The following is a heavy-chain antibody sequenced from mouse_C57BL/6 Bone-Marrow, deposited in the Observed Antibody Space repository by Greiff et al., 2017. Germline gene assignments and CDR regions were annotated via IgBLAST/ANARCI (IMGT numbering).Heavy chain of an antibody. Sequence: QVQLQQSGAELVRPGTSVKVSCKASGYAFTNYLIEWVKQRPGQGLEWIGVINPGSGGTNYNEKFKGKATLTADKSSSTAYMQLSSLTSEDSAVYFCARVDYYGSSSHFDVWGTGTTVTVSS. CDR1: GYAFTNYL. CDR3: ARVDYYGSSSHFDV. CDR2: INPGSGGT. J-gene: IGHJ1*03. D-gene: IGHD1-1*01. V-gene: IGHV1-54*01.